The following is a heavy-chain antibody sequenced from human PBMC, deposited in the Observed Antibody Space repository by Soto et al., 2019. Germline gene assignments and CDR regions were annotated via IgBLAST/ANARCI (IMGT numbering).Heavy chain of an antibody. CDR1: GSTFTSYA. V-gene: IGHV1-3*01. D-gene: IGHD6-13*01. Sequence: QVQLVQSGAEVKKPGASVKVSCKASGSTFTSYAMHWVRQAPGQRLEWMGWINAGNGNTKYSQKFQGRVTITRDTSASTAYMELSSLRSEDTAVYYCARDIMAAAPDYWGQGTLVTVSS. CDR2: INAGNGNT. CDR3: ARDIMAAAPDY. J-gene: IGHJ4*02.